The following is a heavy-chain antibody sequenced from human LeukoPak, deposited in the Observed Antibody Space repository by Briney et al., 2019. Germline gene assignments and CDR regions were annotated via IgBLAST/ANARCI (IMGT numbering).Heavy chain of an antibody. Sequence: PSETLSLTCTVSGGSISSSSYYWGWIRQPPGKGLEWIGSIYYSGSTYYNPSLKSRVTISVDTSKDQFSLKLSSVTAADTAGYYCARRDYDFWSAGAFDIWGQGTMVTVSS. V-gene: IGHV4-39*07. D-gene: IGHD3-3*01. CDR1: GGSISSSSYY. CDR2: IYYSGST. J-gene: IGHJ3*02. CDR3: ARRDYDFWSAGAFDI.